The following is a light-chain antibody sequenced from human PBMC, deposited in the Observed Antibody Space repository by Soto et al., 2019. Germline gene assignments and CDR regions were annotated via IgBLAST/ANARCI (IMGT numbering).Light chain of an antibody. CDR1: QSISIW. J-gene: IGKJ1*01. V-gene: IGKV1-5*03. Sequence: DIQMTQSPSTLSASVVDRVTITCRASQSISIWLAWYQQKPGKAPKILIYKASSLESGVPSRFSGSGSGTEFTLTISSLQPEDFATYYCLQHNSYPWTFGQGTKVDIK. CDR2: KAS. CDR3: LQHNSYPWT.